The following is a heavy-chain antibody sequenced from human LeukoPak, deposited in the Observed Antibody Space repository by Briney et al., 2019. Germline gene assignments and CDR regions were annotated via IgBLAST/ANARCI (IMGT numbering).Heavy chain of an antibody. J-gene: IGHJ3*02. CDR1: GGTFSSYA. CDR3: AISKGGYDFWSANGAHAFDI. V-gene: IGHV1-69*01. Sequence: SVKVSCKASGGTFSSYAISRVRQAPGQGLEWMGGIIPIFGTANYAQKFQGRVTITADESTSTAYMELSSLRSEDTAVYYCAISKGGYDFWSANGAHAFDIWDQGTMVTVSS. D-gene: IGHD3-3*01. CDR2: IIPIFGTA.